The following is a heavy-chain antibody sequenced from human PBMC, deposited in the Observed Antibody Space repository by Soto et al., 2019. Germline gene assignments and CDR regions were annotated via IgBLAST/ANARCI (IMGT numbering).Heavy chain of an antibody. Sequence: QVQLVQSGAEVKKPGSSVKVSCKASGGTFSSYTISWVRQAPGQGLEWMGRIIPILGIANYAQKFQGRVTITADKSTSTAYMGLSSLRSEDTAVYYCARDHGYCSSTSCYYRFDPWGQGTLVTVSS. V-gene: IGHV1-69*08. J-gene: IGHJ5*02. CDR1: GGTFSSYT. CDR2: IIPILGIA. CDR3: ARDHGYCSSTSCYYRFDP. D-gene: IGHD2-2*01.